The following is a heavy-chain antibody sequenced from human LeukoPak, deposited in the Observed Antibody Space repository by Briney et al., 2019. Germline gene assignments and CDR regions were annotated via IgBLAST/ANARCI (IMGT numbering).Heavy chain of an antibody. D-gene: IGHD3-16*01. J-gene: IGHJ4*02. CDR2: IYSGGGT. Sequence: GGSLRLSCDASGVTVSSSCMNCVRQAPGKGLEWVSLIYSGGGTYYADSVKGRFTISRDIYKNTLYLQVNSLSAEDTAVYYCARNIYYGNAYYYYVYCRQGTLVTVSS. CDR1: GVTVSSSC. V-gene: IGHV3-66*01. CDR3: ARNIYYGNAYYYYVY.